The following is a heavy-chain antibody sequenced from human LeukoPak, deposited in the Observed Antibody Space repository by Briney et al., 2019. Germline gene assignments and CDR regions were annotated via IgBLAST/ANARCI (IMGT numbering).Heavy chain of an antibody. V-gene: IGHV3-43*02. J-gene: IGHJ4*02. D-gene: IGHD1-26*01. CDR2: IRADGATT. CDR1: GFTFGDYD. CDR3: ARDNTGSYEY. Sequence: PGGSLRLSCAASGFTFGDYDMHWVRQAPGKGLEWVSLIRADGATTRYTDPVKGRFTISRDNSKDSLYLQMNSLRTEDTALYYCARDNTGSYEYWGQGTLVTVSS.